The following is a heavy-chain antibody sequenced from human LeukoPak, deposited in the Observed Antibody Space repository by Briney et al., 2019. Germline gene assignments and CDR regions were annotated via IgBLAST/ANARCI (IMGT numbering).Heavy chain of an antibody. V-gene: IGHV3-21*01. CDR1: GFTFSSYS. CDR2: ISSSSSYI. CDR3: ARGSGSQSYYYYYYYMDV. Sequence: PGGSLRLSRAASGFTFSSYSMNWVRQAPGKGLEWVSSISSSSSYIYYADSVKGRFTISRDNAKNSLYLQMNSLRAEDTAVYYCARGSGSQSYYYYYYYMDVWGKGTTVTVSS. D-gene: IGHD1-26*01. J-gene: IGHJ6*03.